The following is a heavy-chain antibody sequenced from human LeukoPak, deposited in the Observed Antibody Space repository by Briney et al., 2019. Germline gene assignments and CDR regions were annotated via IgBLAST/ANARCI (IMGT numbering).Heavy chain of an antibody. J-gene: IGHJ4*02. Sequence: SETLSLTCTVSGGSISSSTYYWGWIRQPPGKGLEYIGSIHYSGSTYYSPSLKSRVTISVDTSKNQFSLKLSSVTAADTAVYYCARAHTRASIDAIDYWGQGTLVTVSS. V-gene: IGHV4-39*01. CDR1: GGSISSSTYY. CDR2: IHYSGST. CDR3: ARAHTRASIDAIDY. D-gene: IGHD6-6*01.